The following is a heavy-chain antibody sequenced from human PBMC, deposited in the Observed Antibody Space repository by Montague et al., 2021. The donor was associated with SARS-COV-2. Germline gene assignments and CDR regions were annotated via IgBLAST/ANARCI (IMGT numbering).Heavy chain of an antibody. CDR2: NYLHGNA. Sequence: SETLSLTCSVSGYFIGTGYYWGWIRQPPGKGLEWIGSNYLHGNAYYNPSPNSRVTISLDTSNNQFSLRLTSVTTSDTAVYYCARGRVTRAGFDYWGQGIRVIVSS. D-gene: IGHD2-21*02. V-gene: IGHV4-38-2*02. CDR1: GYFIGTGYY. J-gene: IGHJ4*02. CDR3: ARGRVTRAGFDY.